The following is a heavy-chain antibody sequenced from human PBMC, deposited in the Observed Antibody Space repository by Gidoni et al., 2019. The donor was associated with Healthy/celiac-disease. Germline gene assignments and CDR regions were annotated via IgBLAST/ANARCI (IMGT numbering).Heavy chain of an antibody. J-gene: IGHJ4*02. CDR2: ISGSGGST. D-gene: IGHD2-2*01. Sequence: EVQLLESGGGLVQPGGSLRLSCAASGFTFSSYAMSWVRQAPGKGLEWVSTISGSGGSTYYADSVKGRFTISRDNSKNTLYLQMNSLRAEDTAVYYCAKSGGDIVVVPAAMWGQGTLVTVSS. V-gene: IGHV3-23*01. CDR3: AKSGGDIVVVPAAM. CDR1: GFTFSSYA.